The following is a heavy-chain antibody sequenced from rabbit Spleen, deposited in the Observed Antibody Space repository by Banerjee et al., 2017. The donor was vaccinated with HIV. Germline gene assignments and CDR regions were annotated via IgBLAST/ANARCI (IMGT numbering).Heavy chain of an antibody. Sequence: QEQLKETGGGLVQPGGSLTLSCKASGFDFSSDYMSWVRQAPGKGLEWIACSNIVTGKSVYARWAKGRFTMSRTSSTTVTLQMTSLTAADTATYFCARDLVAVIGWNFGLWGPGTLVTVS. CDR3: ARDLVAVIGWNFGL. CDR1: GFDFSSDYM. J-gene: IGHJ4*01. D-gene: IGHD1-1*01. CDR2: SNIVTGKS. V-gene: IGHV1S45*01.